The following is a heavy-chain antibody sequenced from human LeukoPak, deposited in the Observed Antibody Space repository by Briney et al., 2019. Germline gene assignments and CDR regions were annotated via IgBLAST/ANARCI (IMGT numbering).Heavy chain of an antibody. CDR3: AKDPLPLLWFGEYGTASWFDP. Sequence: GGSLRLSCAASGFTFSSYAMSWVRQAPGKGLEWVSAISGSGGSTYYADSVKGRFTISRDNSKNTLYLQMNGLRAEDTAVYYCAKDPLPLLWFGEYGTASWFDPWGQGTLVTVSS. CDR2: ISGSGGST. D-gene: IGHD3-10*01. V-gene: IGHV3-23*01. CDR1: GFTFSSYA. J-gene: IGHJ5*02.